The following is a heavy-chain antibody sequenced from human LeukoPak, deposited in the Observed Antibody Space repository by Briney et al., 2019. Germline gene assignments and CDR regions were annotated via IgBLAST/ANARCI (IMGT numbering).Heavy chain of an antibody. Sequence: GGSLRLSCAASGFTFSNYDMSWVRQAPGKGLEWVSSISDSGGSTYYADSVKGRFTISRDNSKNTLYLQMTNLRAADTAVYYCAKDLSRAVAADWFDPWDQGSLVTVTS. V-gene: IGHV3-23*01. CDR3: AKDLSRAVAADWFDP. CDR2: ISDSGGST. CDR1: GFTFSNYD. D-gene: IGHD6-19*01. J-gene: IGHJ5*02.